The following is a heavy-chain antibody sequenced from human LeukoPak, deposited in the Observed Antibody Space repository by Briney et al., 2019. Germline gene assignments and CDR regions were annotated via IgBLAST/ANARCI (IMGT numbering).Heavy chain of an antibody. Sequence: PRGALRLSRAASGFTFSSYAMSCVPQAPRGGLGWVSSLSVSGATTYYADSVKGRFTISRDNFNNTLYLQMNNLRAEDTALYYCAAGPYGGNTPFDYWGQGTLVTISS. CDR3: AAGPYGGNTPFDY. CDR1: GFTFSSYA. J-gene: IGHJ4*02. V-gene: IGHV3-23*01. D-gene: IGHD4-23*01. CDR2: LSVSGATT.